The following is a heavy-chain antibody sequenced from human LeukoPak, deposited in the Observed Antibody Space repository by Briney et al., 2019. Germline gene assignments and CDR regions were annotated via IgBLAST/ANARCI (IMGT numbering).Heavy chain of an antibody. Sequence: PSETLSLTCAVYGGSFSGYYWSWIRQPPGKGLEWIGEINHSGSTNYNPSLKSRVTISVDTSKNQFSLKLSSVTAADTAVYYCARGGGLLWFGELFHYWGQGTLVTVSS. CDR2: INHSGST. D-gene: IGHD3-10*01. CDR1: GGSFSGYY. V-gene: IGHV4-34*01. J-gene: IGHJ4*02. CDR3: ARGGGLLWFGELFHY.